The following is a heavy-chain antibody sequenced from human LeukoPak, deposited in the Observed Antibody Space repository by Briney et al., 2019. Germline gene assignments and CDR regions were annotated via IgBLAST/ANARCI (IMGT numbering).Heavy chain of an antibody. CDR1: GFAFSSLA. CDR2: ITDSGDTT. Sequence: PGGSLRLSCAASGFAFSSLAMGCVRQAPGKGLEWVSAITDSGDTTYYADSVRGRFTISRDNSRNTIYLQMNSLRAEDTAVYYCAKDARRSNGWYFFDHWGQGALVTVSS. V-gene: IGHV3-23*01. CDR3: AKDARRSNGWYFFDH. D-gene: IGHD6-19*01. J-gene: IGHJ4*02.